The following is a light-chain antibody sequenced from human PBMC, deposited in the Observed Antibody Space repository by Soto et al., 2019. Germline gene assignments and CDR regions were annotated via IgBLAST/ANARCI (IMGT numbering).Light chain of an antibody. J-gene: IGLJ3*02. CDR1: SSDVGNYNY. Sequence: QSVLTQPRSVSGSPGQSVTISCTGTSSDVGNYNYVSWYQQHPGKAPKVMIYDVTKRPSGVPDRFSGSKSGITASLTISGLQADDEADYYCCSYPGSHTWVFVGGTKLTVL. CDR2: DVT. V-gene: IGLV2-11*01. CDR3: CSYPGSHTWV.